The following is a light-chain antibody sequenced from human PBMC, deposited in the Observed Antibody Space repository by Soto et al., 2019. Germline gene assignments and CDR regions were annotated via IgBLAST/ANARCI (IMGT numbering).Light chain of an antibody. CDR1: QSISSN. V-gene: IGKV3-15*01. CDR2: HAS. CDR3: QQYNNWPPWT. J-gene: IGKJ1*01. Sequence: EMVMTQSPATLSVSPGGRATLSCRASQSISSNLAWYQQKPGQAPRLLIYHASTRATGIPARFSGSGSGTEFTLTISSLQSEDFAVYYCQQYNNWPPWTFGQGTKVEIK.